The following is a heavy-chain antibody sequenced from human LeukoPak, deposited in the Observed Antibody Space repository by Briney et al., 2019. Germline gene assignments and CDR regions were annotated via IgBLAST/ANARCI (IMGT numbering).Heavy chain of an antibody. Sequence: GGSLRLSCAASGFTFSSYAMTWVRQAPGKGLEWVSSISGSGDGTYYTDSVKGRFIISRDNSKNTLHLQMNSLRSEDTAVYYCAKHPPGSYSTPFDYWGQGTLVTVSS. V-gene: IGHV3-23*01. CDR1: GFTFSSYA. CDR3: AKHPPGSYSTPFDY. J-gene: IGHJ4*02. CDR2: ISGSGDGT. D-gene: IGHD3-10*01.